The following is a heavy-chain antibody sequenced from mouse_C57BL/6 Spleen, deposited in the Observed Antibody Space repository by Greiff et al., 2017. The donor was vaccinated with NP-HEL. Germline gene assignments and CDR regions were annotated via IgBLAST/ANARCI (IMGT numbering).Heavy chain of an antibody. CDR2: ISYDGSN. CDR1: GYSITSGYY. J-gene: IGHJ2*01. CDR3: ARYDYDGGNFDY. Sequence: EVKLQESGPGLVKPSQSLSLTCSVTGYSITSGYYWNWIRQFPGNKLEWMGYISYDGSNNYNPSLKNRISITRDTSKNQFFLKLNSVTTEDTATYYCARYDYDGGNFDYWGQGTTLTVSS. D-gene: IGHD2-4*01. V-gene: IGHV3-6*01.